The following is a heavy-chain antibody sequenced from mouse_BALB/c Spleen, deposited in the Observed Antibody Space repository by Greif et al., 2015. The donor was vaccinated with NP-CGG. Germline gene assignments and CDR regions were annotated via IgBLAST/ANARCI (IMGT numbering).Heavy chain of an antibody. J-gene: IGHJ2*01. CDR2: IYPGGGYT. V-gene: IGHV1-63*02. D-gene: IGHD2-3*01. Sequence: VKLQESGAELVRPGTSVKISCKASGYTFTNYWLGWVKQRPGHGLEWSGDIYPGGGYTNYNEKFKDKATLTADTSSSTAYMQLSSLTSEDSAVYFCARWLLRVYFDYWGQGTTLTVSS. CDR3: ARWLLRVYFDY. CDR1: GYTFTNYW.